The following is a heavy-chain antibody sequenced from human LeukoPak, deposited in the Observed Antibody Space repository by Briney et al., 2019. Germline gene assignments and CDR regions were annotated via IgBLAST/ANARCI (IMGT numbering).Heavy chain of an antibody. J-gene: IGHJ4*02. Sequence: GGSLRLSCAASGFTFKSYEMNWVRQAPGKGLEWVSAFSASGSTYYADSVKGRFTVSRDNSENMLYLQMNSLRAEDTAVYYCAQDLSYIGLDNWGQGTLVTVSS. CDR1: GFTFKSYE. CDR3: AQDLSYIGLDN. CDR2: FSASGST. V-gene: IGHV3-23*01. D-gene: IGHD2-15*01.